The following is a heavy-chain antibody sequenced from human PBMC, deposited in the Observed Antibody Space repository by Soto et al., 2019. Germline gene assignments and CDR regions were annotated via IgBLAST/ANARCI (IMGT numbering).Heavy chain of an antibody. D-gene: IGHD3-10*01. CDR1: GFTFSTYA. Sequence: EVQLLESGGGLIQPGGSLRLSCAASGFTFSTYAMSWVRQAPGKGLEWVSTISGSGGSTYYADSVRGRFTISRDNSKNTLYLQMNSLRAEDTAVYYCAKEKLLWFGEYWFDPWGQGTLVTVSS. CDR2: ISGSGGST. CDR3: AKEKLLWFGEYWFDP. J-gene: IGHJ5*02. V-gene: IGHV3-23*01.